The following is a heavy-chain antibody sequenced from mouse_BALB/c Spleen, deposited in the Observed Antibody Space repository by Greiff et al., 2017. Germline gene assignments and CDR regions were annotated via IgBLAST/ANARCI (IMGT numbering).Heavy chain of an antibody. Sequence: EVKLMESGPELVKPGASVKIPCKASGYTFTDYNMDWVKQSHGKSLEWIGDINPNNGGTSYNQKFKGKATLTVDKSSSTAYMQLKSLTSEDSAVYYCARYDGNSFAYWGQGTLVTVSA. CDR2: INPNNGGT. V-gene: IGHV1-18*01. CDR1: GYTFTDYN. J-gene: IGHJ3*01. D-gene: IGHD2-1*01. CDR3: ARYDGNSFAY.